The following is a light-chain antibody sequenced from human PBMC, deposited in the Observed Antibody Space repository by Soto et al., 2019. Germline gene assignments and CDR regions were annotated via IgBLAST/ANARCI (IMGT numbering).Light chain of an antibody. CDR3: HQYYDTPR. CDR2: WAS. CDR1: QSVLYDSNNKNY. Sequence: DIVMTQSPDLLAVSLGERATINCKSSQSVLYDSNNKNYLAWYQQKPGQPPKLLIYWASTRESGVPDRFSGSGSGTDFTLTISSLQADDAAVYYCHQYYDTPRFGRGTRLEIK. J-gene: IGKJ2*03. V-gene: IGKV4-1*01.